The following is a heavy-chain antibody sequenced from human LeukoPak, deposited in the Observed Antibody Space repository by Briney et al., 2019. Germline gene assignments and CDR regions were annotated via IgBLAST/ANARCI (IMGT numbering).Heavy chain of an antibody. CDR2: IIPIFGTA. V-gene: IGHV1-69*05. D-gene: IGHD3-22*01. CDR1: GGTFSSYA. CDR3: AREGDDYDSSGYYLSFGY. J-gene: IGHJ4*02. Sequence: SVKVSCKGSGGTFSSYAISWVRQAPGQGLEWMGGIIPIFGTANYAQKFQGRVTITTDESTSTAYMELSSLRSEDTAVYYCAREGDDYDSSGYYLSFGYWGQGTLVTVSS.